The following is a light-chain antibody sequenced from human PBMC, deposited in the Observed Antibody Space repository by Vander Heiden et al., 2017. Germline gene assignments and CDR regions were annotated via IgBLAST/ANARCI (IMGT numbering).Light chain of an antibody. CDR1: ALPKTN. V-gene: IGLV3-10*01. CDR3: FSSDISGAHGV. Sequence: SYDLTQPPSQSVPPAQPARITCSGDALPKTNVTWYQHNSGQAPVVLNYEEDKRPSVIPERFSSSTSGTVATLIVRGAQVEDEADYYCFSSDISGAHGVFGGGTKLTVL. CDR2: EED. J-gene: IGLJ3*02.